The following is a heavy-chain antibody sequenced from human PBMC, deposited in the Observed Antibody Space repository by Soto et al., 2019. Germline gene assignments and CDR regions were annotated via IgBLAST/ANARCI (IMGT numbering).Heavy chain of an antibody. V-gene: IGHV3-23*01. CDR3: VRRAGGAVVWYYDL. J-gene: IGHJ2*01. CDR1: GFIFNNYA. CDR2: VSGRGGSA. D-gene: IGHD2-21*01. Sequence: EVQLLESGGGLVQRGGSLRLSCAASGFIFNNYAMTWVRQAPGKGLEWVARVSGRGGSAYYADSVKGRLTISRYNSNNTLYLQMTNVRGEDTAVYYCVRRAGGAVVWYYDLWGRGTLVSVFS.